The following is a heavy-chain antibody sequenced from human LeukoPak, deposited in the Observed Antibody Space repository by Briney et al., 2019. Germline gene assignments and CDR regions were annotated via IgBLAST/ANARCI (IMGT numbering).Heavy chain of an antibody. CDR3: AKDRGSSWSFNY. CDR1: GFTFSNYA. V-gene: IGHV3-23*01. J-gene: IGHJ4*02. Sequence: GGSLRLSCAASGFTFSNYALSWVRQAPGKGLEWVSTISGSGDSTCYADSVKGRFTISRDSSKNTVYLQMNSLRAEDTALYYCAKDRGSSWSFNYWGQGNLVTVSS. D-gene: IGHD6-13*01. CDR2: ISGSGDST.